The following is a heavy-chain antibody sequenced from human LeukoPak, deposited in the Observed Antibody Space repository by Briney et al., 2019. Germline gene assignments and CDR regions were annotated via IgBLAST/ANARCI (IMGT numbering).Heavy chain of an antibody. CDR2: IYHSGST. D-gene: IGHD3-22*01. Sequence: SETLSLTRAVSGYSISSGYYWGWIRQPPGKGLEWIGSIYHSGSTYYNPSLKSRVTISVDTSKNRFSLKLSSVTAADTAVYYCARTYYYDSSGYFFPYYFDYWGQGTLVTVSS. CDR3: ARTYYYDSSGYFFPYYFDY. CDR1: GYSISSGYY. J-gene: IGHJ4*02. V-gene: IGHV4-38-2*01.